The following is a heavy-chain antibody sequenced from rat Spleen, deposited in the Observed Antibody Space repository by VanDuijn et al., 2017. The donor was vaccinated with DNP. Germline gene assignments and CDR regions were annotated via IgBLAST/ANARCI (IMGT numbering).Heavy chain of an antibody. D-gene: IGHD1-2*01. CDR2: MSSGGST. J-gene: IGHJ2*01. CDR1: GSSLSNFG. Sequence: QVQLRESGPGLVQPSQILSLTCTVSGSSLSNFGINWVRQPPGKGLEWIATMSSGGSTDYNSALKSRLSISRDTSKSQVFLRMNSLQTEDTAIYFCTRDDTIAAIWYWGQGVLVTVSS. CDR3: TRDDTIAAIWY. V-gene: IGHV2S12*01.